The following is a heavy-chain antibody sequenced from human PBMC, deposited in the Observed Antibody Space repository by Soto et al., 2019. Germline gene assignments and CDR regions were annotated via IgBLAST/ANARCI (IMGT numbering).Heavy chain of an antibody. D-gene: IGHD3-22*01. J-gene: IGHJ3*02. Sequence: GASVKVSCKASGYTFTTYYMHWVRQAPGQGLEWMGMINPSGGTTSFAQKFQGRVTMTRDTSTSTVYMELSSLRSEDTAVYYCARFYDSSGYGDAFDIWGQGTMVTVS. V-gene: IGHV1-46*03. CDR3: ARFYDSSGYGDAFDI. CDR1: GYTFTTYY. CDR2: INPSGGTT.